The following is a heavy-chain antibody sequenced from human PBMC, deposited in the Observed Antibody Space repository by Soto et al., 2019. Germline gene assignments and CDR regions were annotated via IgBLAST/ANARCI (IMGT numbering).Heavy chain of an antibody. D-gene: IGHD6-13*01. CDR1: GGSISSYY. V-gene: IGHV4-59*01. J-gene: IGHJ6*03. Sequence: SETLSLTCTVSGGSISSYYWSWIRQPPGKGLEWIGYIYYSGSTNYNPSLKSRVTISVDTSKNQFSLKLSSVTAADTAVYYCARSIAAAGRGYMDVWGKGTTVTVSS. CDR2: IYYSGST. CDR3: ARSIAAAGRGYMDV.